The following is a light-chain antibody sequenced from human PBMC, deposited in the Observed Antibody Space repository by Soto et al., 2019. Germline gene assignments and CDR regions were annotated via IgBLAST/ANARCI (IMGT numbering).Light chain of an antibody. CDR2: EVN. CDR3: SSDAGINNLV. J-gene: IGLJ2*01. CDR1: SSDVGGYYS. Sequence: QSALTQPPSASGSPGQSVTISCTGSSSDVGGYYSVSWYQQHPGKAPKLIIYEVNKRPSGVPDRFSASKSDNTASLTVSGLQADDEDDYYCSSDAGINNLVFGGGTKLTVL. V-gene: IGLV2-8*01.